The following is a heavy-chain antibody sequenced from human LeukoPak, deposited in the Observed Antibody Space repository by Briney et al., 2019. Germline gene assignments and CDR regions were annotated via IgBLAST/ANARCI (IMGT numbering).Heavy chain of an antibody. CDR1: GFTFSNAW. D-gene: IGHD6-13*01. Sequence: GGSLRLSCAASGFTFSNAWMSWVRQAPGKGLEWVGRIKSKTDGGTPDYAAPVKGRFTISRDDSKNTLYLQMNSLKTEDTAVYYCTGVSRSSWYDYWGQGTLVTVTS. J-gene: IGHJ4*02. V-gene: IGHV3-15*01. CDR2: IKSKTDGGTP. CDR3: TGVSRSSWYDY.